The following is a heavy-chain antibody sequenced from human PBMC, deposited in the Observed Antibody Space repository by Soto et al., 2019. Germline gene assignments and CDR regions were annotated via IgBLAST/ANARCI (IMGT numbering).Heavy chain of an antibody. J-gene: IGHJ6*02. Sequence: GESLKISCKGSGYSFTSYWIGWVRQMPGKGLEWMGIIYPGDSDTRYSPSYQGQITIADDKSISSAYLQWSSLKASDTAMYYCARGRLVPVYGMDVWGQGTTVTVSS. CDR3: ARGRLVPVYGMDV. CDR1: GYSFTSYW. V-gene: IGHV5-51*01. D-gene: IGHD2-2*01. CDR2: IYPGDSDT.